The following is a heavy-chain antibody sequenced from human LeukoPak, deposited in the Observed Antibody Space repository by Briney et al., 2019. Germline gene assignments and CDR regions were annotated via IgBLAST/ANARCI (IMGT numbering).Heavy chain of an antibody. D-gene: IGHD4-23*01. CDR1: GYTFTNYG. Sequence: GASVKVSCKASGYTFTNYGISWVRQAPGQGLEWMGWISAYNGNTDYAQKLQGRVTVTTDTSTSTAYMELSRLRSDDTAVYYCATVGKAKEGTRGFDYWGQGTLVTVSS. CDR3: ATVGKAKEGTRGFDY. CDR2: ISAYNGNT. J-gene: IGHJ4*02. V-gene: IGHV1-18*01.